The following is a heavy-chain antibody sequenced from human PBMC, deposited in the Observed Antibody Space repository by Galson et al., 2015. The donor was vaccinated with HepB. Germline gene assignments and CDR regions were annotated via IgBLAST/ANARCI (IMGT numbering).Heavy chain of an antibody. J-gene: IGHJ4*02. V-gene: IGHV1-3*01. CDR1: GYTFTGSA. CDR2: INAANGNS. CDR3: ARDGGSGWSYFDY. D-gene: IGHD6-19*01. Sequence: SVKVSCKASGYTFTGSAMHWVRQAPGQSLEWMGWINAANGNSIYAQKFQGRVSITADTSANTVSMEVSSLRSEDTAIYYCARDGGSGWSYFDYWGQGTLVPVSS.